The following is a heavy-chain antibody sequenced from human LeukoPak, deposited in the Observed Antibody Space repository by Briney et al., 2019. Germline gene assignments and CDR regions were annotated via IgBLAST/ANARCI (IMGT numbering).Heavy chain of an antibody. J-gene: IGHJ4*02. V-gene: IGHV3-23*01. Sequence: GGSLRLSCAASGFTFSSFAMSWVRQAPGKGLEWVSAISGSGGSTYYADSVKGRFTISRDNSKNTLYLQMNSLRAEDTAVYYCAKGRYSSSWYGDYWGQGTLVTVSS. CDR1: GFTFSSFA. CDR2: ISGSGGST. D-gene: IGHD6-13*01. CDR3: AKGRYSSSWYGDY.